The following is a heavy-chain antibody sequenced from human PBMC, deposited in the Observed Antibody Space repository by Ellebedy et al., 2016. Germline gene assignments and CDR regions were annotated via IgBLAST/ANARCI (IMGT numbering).Heavy chain of an antibody. CDR3: ARGIYGSGSVDY. D-gene: IGHD3-10*01. J-gene: IGHJ4*02. CDR1: GGSFSGYY. V-gene: IGHV4-34*01. Sequence: SETLSLTCAVYGGSFSGYYWSWIRQPPGKGLEWIGEIIQSGIMNYSPSLKSRVTISVDKSKNQFSLRLSSVTAADTAVYFCARGIYGSGSVDYWGQGTLVTVSS. CDR2: IIQSGIM.